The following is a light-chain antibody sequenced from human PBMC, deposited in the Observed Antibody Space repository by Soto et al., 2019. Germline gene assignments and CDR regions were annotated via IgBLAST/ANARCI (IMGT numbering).Light chain of an antibody. V-gene: IGLV2-14*01. CDR3: SSSTSSNTFV. J-gene: IGLJ1*01. CDR2: EVI. CDR1: NSDVNC. Sequence: QSVLTQPASVSGAPGQSITISCTGTNSDVNCVSWHQQHPGKAPKLMIYEVINRSSGVSTRFSGSKSGNTASLTISGLQAEDEADYYCSSSTSSNTFVFGTGTKVTVL.